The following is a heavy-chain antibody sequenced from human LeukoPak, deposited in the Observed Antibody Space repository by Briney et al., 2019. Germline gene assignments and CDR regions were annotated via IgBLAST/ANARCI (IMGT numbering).Heavy chain of an antibody. CDR3: ATFLRGYSYTYFDY. CDR2: ISSSGSTI. V-gene: IGHV3-48*03. D-gene: IGHD5-18*01. J-gene: IGHJ4*02. Sequence: PGGSLRLSCAASGFTFSSYEMNWVRQAPGKGLEWVSYISSSGSTIYYADSVKGRFTISRDNSKNTLYLQMNSLRAEDTVVYYCATFLRGYSYTYFDYWGQGTLVTVSS. CDR1: GFTFSSYE.